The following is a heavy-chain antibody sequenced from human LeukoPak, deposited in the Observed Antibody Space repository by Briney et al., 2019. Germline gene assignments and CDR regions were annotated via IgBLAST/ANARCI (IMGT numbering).Heavy chain of an antibody. D-gene: IGHD5/OR15-5a*01. V-gene: IGHV3-7*01. CDR1: GFTFSSYW. CDR3: ARDPGSSAFDY. Sequence: GGSLRLSCAASGFTFSSYWMHWVRQAPGKGLEFVANINQDESVKNYVDSVKVRFTISRDNAENSLHLQMNSLRVEDTAVYYCARDPGSSAFDYWGQGTLVTVSS. CDR2: INQDESVK. J-gene: IGHJ4*02.